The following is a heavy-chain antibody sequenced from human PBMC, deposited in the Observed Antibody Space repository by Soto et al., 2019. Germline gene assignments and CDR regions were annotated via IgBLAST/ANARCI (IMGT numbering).Heavy chain of an antibody. J-gene: IGHJ4*02. CDR3: ARGVGSSPSRY. CDR2: IYDSGSP. CDR1: GGSISVYY. Sequence: QVQLQESGPGQVKPSETLSLKCTISGGSISVYYWSWIRQPPGQALEWIGYIYDSGSPYYNPSLRSRVIISADTSKNQISLELTSATAADTAVYYCARGVGSSPSRYWGRGTLVTVSS. V-gene: IGHV4-59*01. D-gene: IGHD1-26*01.